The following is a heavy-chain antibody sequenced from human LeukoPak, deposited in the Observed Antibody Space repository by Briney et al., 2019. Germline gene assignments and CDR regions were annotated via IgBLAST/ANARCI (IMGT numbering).Heavy chain of an antibody. V-gene: IGHV3-11*04. D-gene: IGHD4-17*01. J-gene: IGHJ3*02. CDR1: GFTFSDYY. CDR3: AREGYGDYSQPHDAFDI. CDR2: ISSGGGTR. Sequence: GGSLRLSCAASGFTFSDYYMNWIRQAPGKGLEWVSYISSGGGTRSYADSVKGRFTISRDNSKNTLYLQMNSLRAEDTAVYYCAREGYGDYSQPHDAFDIWGQGTMVTVSS.